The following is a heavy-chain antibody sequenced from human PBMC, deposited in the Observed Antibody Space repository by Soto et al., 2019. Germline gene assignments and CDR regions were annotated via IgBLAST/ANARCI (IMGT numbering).Heavy chain of an antibody. Sequence: GGSLRLSCAASGFTFSSYSMNWVRQAPGKGLEWVSYISSSSSTIYYADSVKGRFTISRDNAKNSLYLQMNSLRAEDTAVYYCARDLWPSKREDNYDILTGYYTRYYWGQGTLVTVSS. D-gene: IGHD3-9*01. CDR3: ARDLWPSKREDNYDILTGYYTRYY. J-gene: IGHJ4*02. CDR2: ISSSSSTI. V-gene: IGHV3-48*01. CDR1: GFTFSSYS.